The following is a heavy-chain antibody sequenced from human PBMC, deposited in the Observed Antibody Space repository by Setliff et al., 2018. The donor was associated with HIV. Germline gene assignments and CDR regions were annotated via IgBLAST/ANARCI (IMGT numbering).Heavy chain of an antibody. J-gene: IGHJ4*02. V-gene: IGHV5-51*01. CDR2: TYPGDSTT. D-gene: IGHD5-18*01. CDR1: GYSFSDYW. Sequence: GESLKISCKASGYSFSDYWIGWVRQMPGKGLEWMGVTYPGDSTTRYSPSFQGQVSISADTSITTAYLQWSSLKASDTAMYYCARRGFSYGYDYWGQGTLVTVSS. CDR3: ARRGFSYGYDY.